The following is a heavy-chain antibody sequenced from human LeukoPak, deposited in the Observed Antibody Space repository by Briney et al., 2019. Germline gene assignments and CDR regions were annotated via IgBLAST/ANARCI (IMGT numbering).Heavy chain of an antibody. V-gene: IGHV3-21*04. J-gene: IGHJ6*03. Sequence: GGSLRLSCAASGFTFSSYIMNWVRQAPGKGLEWVSSISSSNNYLYYADSVKGRFTISRDNAKNSLYLQMNSLRAEDTALYYCARDVVDSSSRGDYYYYYYMDVWGKGTTVTVSS. CDR1: GFTFSSYI. D-gene: IGHD6-6*01. CDR3: ARDVVDSSSRGDYYYYYYMDV. CDR2: ISSSNNYL.